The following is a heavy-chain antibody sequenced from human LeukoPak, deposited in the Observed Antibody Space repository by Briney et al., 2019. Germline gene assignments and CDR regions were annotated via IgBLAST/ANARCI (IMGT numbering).Heavy chain of an antibody. Sequence: GASVKVSCKASGYTFTGYYMHWVRQAPGQGLEWMGWINPNSGGTNYAQKFRGRVTMTRDTSISTAYMELSRLRSDDTAVYYCARDRDGYNYAFDIWGQGTMVTVSS. D-gene: IGHD5-24*01. J-gene: IGHJ3*02. CDR3: ARDRDGYNYAFDI. CDR2: INPNSGGT. V-gene: IGHV1-2*02. CDR1: GYTFTGYY.